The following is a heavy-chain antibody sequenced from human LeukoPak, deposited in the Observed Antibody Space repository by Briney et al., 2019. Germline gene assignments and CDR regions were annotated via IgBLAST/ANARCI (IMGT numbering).Heavy chain of an antibody. CDR1: GFTFSSYW. D-gene: IGHD6-19*01. Sequence: GGSLRLSCAASGFTFSSYWMSWVRQAPGKGLEWVANINQDGSGEYYVDSVKGRFTISRDNAKNSVSLQMNSLRAEDTAMYYGARKVGKYSGWYNYWGQGTLVTVSS. CDR2: INQDGSGE. V-gene: IGHV3-7*01. CDR3: ARKVGKYSGWYNY. J-gene: IGHJ4*02.